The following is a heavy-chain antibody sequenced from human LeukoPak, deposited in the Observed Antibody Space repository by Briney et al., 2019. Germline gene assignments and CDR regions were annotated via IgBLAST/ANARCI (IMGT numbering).Heavy chain of an antibody. CDR1: GGSISSYY. J-gene: IGHJ3*02. CDR3: ASHTRDDAFDI. CDR2: IYYSGTT. V-gene: IGHV4-59*12. D-gene: IGHD5-24*01. Sequence: PSETLSLTCTVSGGSISSYYWSWIRQPPGKGLEWIGYIYYSGTTNYNPSLKSRVTISVDTSKNQFSLKLSSVTAADTAVYYCASHTRDDAFDIWGQGTMVTVSS.